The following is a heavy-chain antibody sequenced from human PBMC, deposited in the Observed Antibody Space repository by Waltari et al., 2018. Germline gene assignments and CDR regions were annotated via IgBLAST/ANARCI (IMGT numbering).Heavy chain of an antibody. CDR3: ARDLGGSSTTHAFDI. V-gene: IGHV1-2*02. J-gene: IGHJ3*02. CDR1: GYTFTGYY. Sequence: QVQLVQSGAEVKKPGASVKVSCKASGYTFTGYYMHWVRQAPGQGLEWMGWINPNSGGTNYAQKFQGRVTMTRDTSISTAYMELSRLRSDDTAVYYCARDLGGSSTTHAFDIWGQGTMVTVSS. CDR2: INPNSGGT. D-gene: IGHD1-26*01.